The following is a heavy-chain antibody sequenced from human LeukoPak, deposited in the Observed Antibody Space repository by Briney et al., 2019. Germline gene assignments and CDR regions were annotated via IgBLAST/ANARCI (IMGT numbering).Heavy chain of an antibody. V-gene: IGHV1-2*02. CDR1: GYTFTGYY. D-gene: IGHD1-1*01. CDR3: ARDPPGTTAFDL. CDR2: INPKSDGA. Sequence: ASVKVSCKASGYTFTGYYMHWVRQAPGQGLEWMGWINPKSDGAKYAQNFQGRVTMTWDTSISTAYMEVSRLTSDDTAMFYCARDPPGTTAFDLWGQGTMVTVSS. J-gene: IGHJ3*01.